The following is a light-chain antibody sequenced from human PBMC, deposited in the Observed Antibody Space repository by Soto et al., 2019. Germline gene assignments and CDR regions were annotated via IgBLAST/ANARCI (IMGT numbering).Light chain of an antibody. CDR2: DAS. V-gene: IGKV3-11*01. CDR1: QSVSSY. Sequence: EIVLTQSPATLSLSPGERATISCRASQSVSSYLAWYQHKPGQAPRLLFYDASNRATVIPARFSGSGSGTDFTLTISRLEPEDFAVYYCLHRSNWPLTFGGGTKVEIK. J-gene: IGKJ4*01. CDR3: LHRSNWPLT.